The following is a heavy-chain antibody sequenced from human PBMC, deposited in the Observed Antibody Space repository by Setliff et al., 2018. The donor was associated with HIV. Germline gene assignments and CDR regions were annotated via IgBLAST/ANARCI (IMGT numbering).Heavy chain of an antibody. CDR1: GDSISSGSYY. D-gene: IGHD6-13*01. CDR3: ARGSYSSSWYGSHFDY. J-gene: IGHJ4*02. V-gene: IGHV4-61*02. CDR2: IYTSGST. Sequence: PSLTCTVSGDSISSGSYYWSWIRQPAGKGLEWIGRIYTSGSTNYNPSLKSRVTISVDTSKNQFSLKLSSVTAADAAVYYCARGSYSSSWYGSHFDYWGQGILVTVSS.